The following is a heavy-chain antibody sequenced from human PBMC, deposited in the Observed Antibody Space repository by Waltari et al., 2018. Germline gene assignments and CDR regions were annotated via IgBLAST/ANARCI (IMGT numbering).Heavy chain of an antibody. D-gene: IGHD3-9*01. J-gene: IGHJ3*02. CDR3: TRDWVLYYDILTGDDAFDI. CDR1: GFTFGDYA. V-gene: IGHV3-49*03. Sequence: EVQLVESGGGLVQPGRSLRLSCTASGFTFGDYAMSWFRQAPGKGLEWVGFIRSKAYGGTTEYAASVKGRFTISRDDSKSIAYLQMNSLKTEDTAVYYCTRDWVLYYDILTGDDAFDIWGQGTMVTVSS. CDR2: IRSKAYGGTT.